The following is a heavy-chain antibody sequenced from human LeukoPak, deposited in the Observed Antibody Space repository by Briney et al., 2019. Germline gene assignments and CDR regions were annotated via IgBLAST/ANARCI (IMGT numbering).Heavy chain of an antibody. V-gene: IGHV4-30-2*01. J-gene: IGHJ4*02. CDR3: ARDNILAAAESYDY. CDR2: IYHSGST. CDR1: GGSISSGGYY. Sequence: SETLSLTCTVSGGSISSGGYYWSWIRQPPGKGLEWIGYIYHSGSTYYNPSLKSRVTISVDRSKNQFSLKLSSVTAADTAVYYCARDNILAAAESYDYWGQGTLVTVSS. D-gene: IGHD6-13*01.